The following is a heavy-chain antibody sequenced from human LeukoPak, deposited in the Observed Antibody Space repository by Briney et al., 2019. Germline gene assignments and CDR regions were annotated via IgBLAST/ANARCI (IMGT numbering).Heavy chain of an antibody. CDR2: ISYDGRTT. CDR1: AFALSSHS. D-gene: IGHD1-26*01. J-gene: IGHJ4*02. Sequence: GGSLRLSCAGSAFALSSHSMHWVRQAPGKGLVWVAAISYDGRTTYYADSVKGRFTISKDTSKNTLYLEMDSLRPEDTAIYYCTRDGIVGARSFDSWGQGILVTVSS. V-gene: IGHV3-30*04. CDR3: TRDGIVGARSFDS.